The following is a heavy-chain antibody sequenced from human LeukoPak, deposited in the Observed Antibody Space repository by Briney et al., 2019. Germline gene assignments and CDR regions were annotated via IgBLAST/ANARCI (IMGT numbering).Heavy chain of an antibody. CDR2: FYYTGST. CDR1: GASISSSSYY. Sequence: SETLSLTCTVSGASISSSSYYWGWIRQPPGKGLEWIGSFYYTGSTYYSPSLKSRVTIPVDTSKNQFSLKLSSVNAADTAVYYCARHLRLDPWGQGTLVTVSS. V-gene: IGHV4-39*01. CDR3: ARHLRLDP. J-gene: IGHJ5*02.